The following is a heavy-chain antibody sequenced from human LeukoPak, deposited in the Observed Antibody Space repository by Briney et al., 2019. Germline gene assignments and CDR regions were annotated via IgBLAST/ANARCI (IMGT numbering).Heavy chain of an antibody. CDR3: AREWGLIAVAGGPGY. V-gene: IGHV3-33*01. CDR1: GFSFSKYG. Sequence: PGRSLRLSCVASGFSFSKYGMHWVRQAPGKGLQWLAIIWYDGHNKYYADSVKGRFTISRDNSKNTLFLEMNDLKAEDTAVYYCAREWGLIAVAGGPGYWGQGTLVTVSS. D-gene: IGHD2-21*01. CDR2: IWYDGHNK. J-gene: IGHJ4*02.